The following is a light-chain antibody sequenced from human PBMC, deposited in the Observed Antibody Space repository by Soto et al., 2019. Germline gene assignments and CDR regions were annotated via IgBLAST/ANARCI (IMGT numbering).Light chain of an antibody. CDR2: AAS. CDR3: QHSYRAPYT. CDR1: QSISSS. V-gene: IGKV1-39*01. Sequence: DIQMTHSPSSLSASVGDRVTITCRASQSISSSLNWYQQKQGKDPKLLIYAASSLQSGVPSRFSGSGSETDFTLTISSLQPEDFASYYCQHSYRAPYTFGQGTKLEIK. J-gene: IGKJ2*01.